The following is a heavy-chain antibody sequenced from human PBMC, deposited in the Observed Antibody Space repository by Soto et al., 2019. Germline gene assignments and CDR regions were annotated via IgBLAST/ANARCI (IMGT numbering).Heavy chain of an antibody. D-gene: IGHD3-10*01. CDR2: ISYDASNK. Sequence: QVQLVESGGGVVQPGRSLRLSCAASGFTFSSYAMHWVRQAPGKGLEWVGVISYDASNKYYADSVKGRFTISRDNSKNTLYLQMNSLRAEDTAVYYCARDRYYGSGSYYYYGMDVWGQGTTVTVSS. CDR3: ARDRYYGSGSYYYYGMDV. CDR1: GFTFSSYA. V-gene: IGHV3-30-3*01. J-gene: IGHJ6*02.